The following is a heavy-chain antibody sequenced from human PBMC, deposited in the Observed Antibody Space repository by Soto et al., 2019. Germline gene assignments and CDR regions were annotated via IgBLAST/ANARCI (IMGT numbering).Heavy chain of an antibody. CDR3: ARETGYYGGYNWCEH. CDR2: IYYNGNP. CDR1: GDSIRGAAYY. Sequence: SETLSLTCTVSGDSIRGAAYYWSWIRQLPGKGLEWIGYIYYNGNPYYNPSLQSRVTMSLDTSKNQFSLKLSSVTAADTAVYFCARETGYYGGYNWCEHWGQGTLITVSS. D-gene: IGHD3-3*01. J-gene: IGHJ5*02. V-gene: IGHV4-31*03.